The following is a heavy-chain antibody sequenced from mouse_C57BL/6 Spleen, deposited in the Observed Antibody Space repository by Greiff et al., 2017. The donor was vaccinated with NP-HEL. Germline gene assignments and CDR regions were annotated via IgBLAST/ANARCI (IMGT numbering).Heavy chain of an antibody. J-gene: IGHJ4*01. CDR3: ASYDYGAMDY. V-gene: IGHV1-81*01. D-gene: IGHD1-1*02. CDR1: GYTFTSYG. CDR2: IYPRSGNT. Sequence: VKLMESGAELARPGASVKLSCKASGYTFTSYGISWVKQRTGQGLEWIGEIYPRSGNTYYNEKFKGKATLTADKSSSTAYMELRSLTSEDSAVYFCASYDYGAMDYWGQGTSVTVSS.